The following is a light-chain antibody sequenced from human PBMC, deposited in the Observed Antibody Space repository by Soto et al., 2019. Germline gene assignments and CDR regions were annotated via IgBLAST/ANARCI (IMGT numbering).Light chain of an antibody. CDR1: QSISTW. CDR2: KAS. CDR3: RHYNSYSET. J-gene: IGKJ1*01. V-gene: IGKV1-5*03. Sequence: DIQMTQSPPTLSASVGDRVTITCRASQSISTWLAWYQQKPGKAPKLLIYKASSLESGVPSSFSGSGSGTEFTLTISSLQPDDFATYYCRHYNSYSETFGQGTKVEIK.